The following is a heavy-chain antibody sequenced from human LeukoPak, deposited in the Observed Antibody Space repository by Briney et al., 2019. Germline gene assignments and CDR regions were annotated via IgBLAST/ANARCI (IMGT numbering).Heavy chain of an antibody. J-gene: IGHJ5*02. Sequence: GGSLTLSCAASGFTFSSYGLSWVRQAPGKGLEWVSAIGGSTSGTYYADSVKGRFTISRDNSKNTLSLQMNSLGAEDTAVYYCVKDAFYASGTYYNSWGQGTLVTVSS. CDR2: IGGSTSGT. CDR1: GFTFSSYG. V-gene: IGHV3-23*01. D-gene: IGHD3-10*01. CDR3: VKDAFYASGTYYNS.